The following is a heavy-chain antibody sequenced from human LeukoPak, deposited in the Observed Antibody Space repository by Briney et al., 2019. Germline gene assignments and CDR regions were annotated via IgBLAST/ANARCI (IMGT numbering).Heavy chain of an antibody. V-gene: IGHV3-30*02. Sequence: GGSLRLSCAASGFTFSSYGMHWVRQAPGKGLEWVAFIRYDGSNKYYADSVKGRFTISRDNSKNTLYLQMNSLRAEDTAVYYCRTGPGPVGATFYYYYYMDVWGKGTTVTISS. D-gene: IGHD1-26*01. CDR1: GFTFSSYG. CDR2: IRYDGSNK. CDR3: RTGPGPVGATFYYYYYMDV. J-gene: IGHJ6*03.